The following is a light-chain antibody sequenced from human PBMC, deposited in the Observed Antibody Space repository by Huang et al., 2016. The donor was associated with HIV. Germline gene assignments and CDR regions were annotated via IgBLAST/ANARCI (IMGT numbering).Light chain of an antibody. CDR2: DAS. Sequence: EIVLTQSPATLSLSPGERATLSCRASQGVSSYLAWYQQKPGQAPRLLIYDASNRATGIPARFSGSGCGTDFTLTISSLEPEDFAVYYCQQRSNWPLTFGGGTKVEIK. V-gene: IGKV3-11*01. J-gene: IGKJ4*01. CDR3: QQRSNWPLT. CDR1: QGVSSY.